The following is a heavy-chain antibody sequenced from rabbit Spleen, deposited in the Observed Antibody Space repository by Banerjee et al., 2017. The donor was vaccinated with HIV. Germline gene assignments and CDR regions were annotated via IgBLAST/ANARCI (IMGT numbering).Heavy chain of an antibody. V-gene: IGHV1S45*01. CDR1: GFSFGSSYY. Sequence: QEQLVESGGGLVQPEGSLALTCTASGFSFGSSYYMCWVRQAPGKGLEWIACIEVGSSDFTYFATWAKGRITISKTSSTTVTLQVTRLTAADTATYFCARDTSSSFSSYGMDLWGQGTLVTVS. CDR2: IEVGSSDFT. D-gene: IGHD1-1*01. CDR3: ARDTSSSFSSYGMDL. J-gene: IGHJ6*01.